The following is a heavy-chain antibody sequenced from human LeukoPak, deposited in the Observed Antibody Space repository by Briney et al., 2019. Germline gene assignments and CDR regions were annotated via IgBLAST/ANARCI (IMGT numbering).Heavy chain of an antibody. Sequence: PGGSLRLSCAASGFTFSSYAMHWARQAPGKGLEWVAVISYDGSNKYYADSVKGRFTISRDNSKNTLYLQMNSLRAEDTAVYYCARESLIVGATRSFDYWGQGTLVTVSS. V-gene: IGHV3-30-3*01. D-gene: IGHD1-26*01. CDR3: ARESLIVGATRSFDY. CDR2: ISYDGSNK. J-gene: IGHJ4*02. CDR1: GFTFSSYA.